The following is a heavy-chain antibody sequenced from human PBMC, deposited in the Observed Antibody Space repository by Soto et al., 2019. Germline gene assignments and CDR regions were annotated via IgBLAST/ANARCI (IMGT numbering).Heavy chain of an antibody. Sequence: ASVKVSCKASGYIFTSYYIHWVRQAHGQGLEWMGWINPFDGSRMFAQSFQGRVTMTRDTSTSTVYMEVSSLRSEDTAVYYCSRVDPGETSPFDHWG. J-gene: IGHJ4*01. V-gene: IGHV1-46*03. CDR1: GYIFTSYY. D-gene: IGHD3-10*01. CDR2: INPFDGSR. CDR3: SRVDPGETSPFDH.